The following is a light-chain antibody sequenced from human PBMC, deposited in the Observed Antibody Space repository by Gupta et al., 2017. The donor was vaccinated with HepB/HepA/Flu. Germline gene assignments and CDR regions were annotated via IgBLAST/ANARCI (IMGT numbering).Light chain of an antibody. CDR3: QRRYNWPQT. CDR1: QSVNSY. Sequence: EIVLTQSPATLSLSPGERATLSCRASQSVNSYLAWYQQKPGQAPRLLIYDASNRATGIPARFSGSGSGTDFTLTISSLEPEDFAVYYCQRRYNWPQTFGGGTKVEIK. J-gene: IGKJ4*01. V-gene: IGKV3-11*01. CDR2: DAS.